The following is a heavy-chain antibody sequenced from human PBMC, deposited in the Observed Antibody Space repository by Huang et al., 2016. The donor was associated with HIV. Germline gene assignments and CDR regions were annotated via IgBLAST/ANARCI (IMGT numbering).Heavy chain of an antibody. CDR1: GFTFSSYG. Sequence: QERLVESGGGVVQPGRSLRLSCAASGFTFSSYGLHWVRQAPGKGRGWVACISYDGSNQQYVDSVKGRFTISRDNSKKMLYLQMNSLRMGDTAVYYCARGSAGVLWFGEMWGQGTLVTVSS. J-gene: IGHJ4*02. CDR3: ARGSAGVLWFGEM. CDR2: ISYDGSNQ. V-gene: IGHV3-30*03. D-gene: IGHD3-10*01.